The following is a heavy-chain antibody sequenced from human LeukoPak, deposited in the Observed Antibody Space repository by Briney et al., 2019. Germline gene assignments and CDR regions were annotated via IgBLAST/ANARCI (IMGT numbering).Heavy chain of an antibody. J-gene: IGHJ4*02. D-gene: IGHD2-8*02. Sequence: GGSLRLSCAVSGFTFSSYWMHWVRQAPGKGLVWVSRINSGGSDTSYADSVKGRLTISRDNDKNTLYLQMNSLRAADTGIYYCVGGYDPHYWGQETLVTVSS. V-gene: IGHV3-74*01. CDR3: VGGYDPHY. CDR2: INSGGSDT. CDR1: GFTFSSYW.